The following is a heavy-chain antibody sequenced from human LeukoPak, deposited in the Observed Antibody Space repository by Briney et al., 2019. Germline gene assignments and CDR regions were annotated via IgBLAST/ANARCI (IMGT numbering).Heavy chain of an antibody. CDR2: ISYDGSNK. Sequence: GGSLRLSCAASGFTFSSYGMHWVREAPGKGLEWGAVISYDGSNKYYADSVKGRFTISRDNSKNTLYLQMNSLRAEDTAVYYCAKAIAVGSGAFDIWGQGTMVTVSS. CDR3: AKAIAVGSGAFDI. J-gene: IGHJ3*02. V-gene: IGHV3-30*18. CDR1: GFTFSSYG. D-gene: IGHD6-19*01.